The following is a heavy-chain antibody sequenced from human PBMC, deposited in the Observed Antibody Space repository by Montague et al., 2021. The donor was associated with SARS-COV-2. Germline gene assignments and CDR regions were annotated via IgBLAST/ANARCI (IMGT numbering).Heavy chain of an antibody. CDR3: ARLRDGVVPSPILGVGPYYSYYYMDV. Sequence: SLSLTCAVHGTSFSGYYWNWIRQPPGKGLEWIGEINHGGSTRYSPSLKSRLTISADTSKNQFSLKLTSVAAADTAVYYCARLRDGVVPSPILGVGPYYSYYYMDVWGRGTTVTVSS. CDR1: GTSFSGYY. J-gene: IGHJ6*03. V-gene: IGHV4-34*01. D-gene: IGHD3-10*01. CDR2: INHGGST.